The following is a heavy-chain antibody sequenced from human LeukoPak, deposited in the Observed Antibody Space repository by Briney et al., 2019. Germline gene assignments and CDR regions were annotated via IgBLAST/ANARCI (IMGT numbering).Heavy chain of an antibody. CDR3: AREYYYGSGSSLRFDP. J-gene: IGHJ5*02. CDR2: INPSGGST. D-gene: IGHD3-10*01. Sequence: ASVKVSCKASGYTLTSYYMHWVRQAPGQGLEWMGIINPSGGSTSYAQKFQGRVTMTRDTSTSTVYMELSSLRSEDTAVYYCAREYYYGSGSSLRFDPWGQGTLVTVSS. V-gene: IGHV1-46*01. CDR1: GYTLTSYY.